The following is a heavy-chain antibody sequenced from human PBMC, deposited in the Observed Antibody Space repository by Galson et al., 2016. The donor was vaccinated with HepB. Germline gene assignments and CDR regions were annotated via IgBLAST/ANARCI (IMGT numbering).Heavy chain of an antibody. V-gene: IGHV4-34*01. J-gene: IGHJ5*02. Sequence: TLSLTCAIYGGSFSGDHRNWIRQPPGKGLEWIGGIDHSGGTNYNPSLKSRVTISGDTSKNQFSLRLRFVTAADTAFYYCVRDLDDHILTAHYTGSGGLDPWGQGILVTVSS. CDR2: IDHSGGT. CDR3: VRDLDDHILTAHYTGSGGLDP. CDR1: GGSFSGDH. D-gene: IGHD3-9*01.